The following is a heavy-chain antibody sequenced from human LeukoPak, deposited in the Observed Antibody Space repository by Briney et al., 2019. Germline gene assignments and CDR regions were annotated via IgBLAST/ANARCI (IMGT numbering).Heavy chain of an antibody. D-gene: IGHD3-10*01. V-gene: IGHV4-4*09. CDR3: ARTYYGSGSYYNLYYYMDV. CDR1: GGSISSYY. Sequence: SETPSLTCTVSGGSISSYYWSWIRQPPRKGREWIGCIYTSGSANYNPSLKSRVTISVDTSKNQFSLQLSSVTAADTAVYYCARTYYGSGSYYNLYYYMDVWGKGTTVTVSS. CDR2: IYTSGSA. J-gene: IGHJ6*03.